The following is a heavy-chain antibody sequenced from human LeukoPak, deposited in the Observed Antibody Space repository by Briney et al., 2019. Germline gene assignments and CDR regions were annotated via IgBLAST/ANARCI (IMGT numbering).Heavy chain of an antibody. CDR1: GGSISSYY. D-gene: IGHD3-3*01. CDR3: ARHRTYYDFWSGYSPTKYYYYYYGMDV. V-gene: IGHV4-59*08. Sequence: SETLSLTWTLSGGSISSYYWSWIRQLPGKGRGWIGFIFYSVSTNYNPTIKSRVTISVDTSKNRFSLKLSSVTAADTAVYYYARHRTYYDFWSGYSPTKYYYYYYGMDVWGQGTTVTVSS. J-gene: IGHJ6*02. CDR2: IFYSVST.